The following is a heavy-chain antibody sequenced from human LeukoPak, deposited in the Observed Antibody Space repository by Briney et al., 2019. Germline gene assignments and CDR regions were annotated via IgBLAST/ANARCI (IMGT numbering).Heavy chain of an antibody. J-gene: IGHJ6*03. D-gene: IGHD1-26*01. CDR3: AKDGGTYPYFLDV. V-gene: IGHV3-66*01. Sequence: GSLRLSCAASGFTVSSNYMSWVRQAPGKGLEWVSVIYSGGSTYYADSVKGRFTISRDNSKNTLYLQMNSLRAEDTAIYICAKDGGTYPYFLDVWAKGTTVTVSS. CDR1: GFTVSSNY. CDR2: IYSGGST.